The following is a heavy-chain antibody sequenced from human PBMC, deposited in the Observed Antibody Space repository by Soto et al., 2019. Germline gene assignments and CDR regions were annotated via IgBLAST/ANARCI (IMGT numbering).Heavy chain of an antibody. CDR2: ISGSGGST. CDR3: AKDIVVVVAANGSGFFDY. V-gene: IGHV3-23*01. J-gene: IGHJ4*02. D-gene: IGHD2-15*01. CDR1: GFTFSSYA. Sequence: PGGSLRLSCAASGFTFSSYAMSWVRQAPGKGLEWVSAISGSGGSTYYADSVKGRFTISRDNSKNTLYLQMNSLRAEDTAVYYCAKDIVVVVAANGSGFFDYWGQGTLVTVSS.